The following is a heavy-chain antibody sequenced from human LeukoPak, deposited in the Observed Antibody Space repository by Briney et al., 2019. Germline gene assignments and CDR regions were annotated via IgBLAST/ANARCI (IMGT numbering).Heavy chain of an antibody. CDR2: IYPGDSDT. Sequence: GESLKISCKGSGYSFTNYWLAWVRQMPGQVLEWMGIIYPGDSDTRYSPSFQGQVTISADKSISTAYLQWSGLKASGTAMYYCARHHYSGPYNWFDSCGQGTLVTVSS. J-gene: IGHJ5*01. D-gene: IGHD1-26*01. CDR3: ARHHYSGPYNWFDS. CDR1: GYSFTNYW. V-gene: IGHV5-51*01.